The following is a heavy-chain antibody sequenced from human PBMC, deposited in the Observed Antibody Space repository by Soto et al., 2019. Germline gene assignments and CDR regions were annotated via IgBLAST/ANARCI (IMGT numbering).Heavy chain of an antibody. CDR2: IYYSGST. CDR1: GGSVSSGSYY. D-gene: IGHD3-3*01. CDR3: APIFGRVDY. Sequence: QVQLQESGPGLVKPSETLSLTCTVSGGSVSSGSYYWSWIRQPPGKGLEWIGYIYYSGSTNYNPSLXXQXTXXLDTSKHRFSLKLSSVTAADTAVYYCAPIFGRVDYWGQGTLVTVSS. V-gene: IGHV4-61*01. J-gene: IGHJ4*02.